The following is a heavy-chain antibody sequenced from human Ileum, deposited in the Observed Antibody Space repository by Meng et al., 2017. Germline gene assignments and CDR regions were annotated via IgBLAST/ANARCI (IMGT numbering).Heavy chain of an antibody. Sequence: VQLAEAGGGVVQPGRSLEPSWTASGFKFRNYAMHWVRQDPGKGLEWVALISYDGSQKFYADSVKGRFTISRDDSKSTLFLQMDSLTADDTAVYYCGRERRGFYILHWGQGTLVTVSS. V-gene: IGHV3-30*01. CDR2: ISYDGSQK. CDR3: GRERRGFYILH. CDR1: GFKFRNYA. J-gene: IGHJ4*02. D-gene: IGHD3-3*02.